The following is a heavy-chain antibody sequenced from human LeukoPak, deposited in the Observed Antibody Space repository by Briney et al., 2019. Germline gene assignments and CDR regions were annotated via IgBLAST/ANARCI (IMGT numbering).Heavy chain of an antibody. CDR3: ARGVKSIAARLHAFDI. Sequence: SETLSLTCTVSGGSISSSSYYWGWIRQPPGKGLEWIGYIYYSGSTYYNPSLKSRVTISVDTSKNQFSLKLSSVTAADTAVYYCARGVKSIAARLHAFDIWGQGTMVTVSS. CDR2: IYYSGST. CDR1: GGSISSSSYY. D-gene: IGHD6-6*01. V-gene: IGHV4-39*07. J-gene: IGHJ3*02.